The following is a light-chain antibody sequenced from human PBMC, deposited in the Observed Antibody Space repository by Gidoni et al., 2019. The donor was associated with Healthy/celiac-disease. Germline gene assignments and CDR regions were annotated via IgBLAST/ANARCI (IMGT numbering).Light chain of an antibody. CDR2: DVS. J-gene: IGLJ2*01. CDR3: CSYAGSYTVV. CDR1: SRDVGGYNY. Sequence: QSALTQPPSVSGSPGRHVTISCPGTSRDVGGYNYVSWYQPHPGKAPKRMIYDVSKRPSGVPDRFSGSKSGNTASLTISGLQAEDEADYYCCSYAGSYTVVFGGGTKLTVL. V-gene: IGLV2-11*01.